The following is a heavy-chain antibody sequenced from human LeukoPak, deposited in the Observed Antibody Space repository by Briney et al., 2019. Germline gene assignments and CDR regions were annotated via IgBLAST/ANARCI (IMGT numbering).Heavy chain of an antibody. CDR1: GFTFSSYW. CDR2: IKQDGSEK. CDR3: ARRYPYSSSFQRPLHTYYFDY. V-gene: IGHV3-7*01. J-gene: IGHJ4*02. Sequence: GGSLRLSCAASGFTFSSYWMSWVRQAPGKGLEWVANIKQDGSEKYYVDSVKGRFTISRDNAKNSLYLQMNSLRAEDTAVYYCARRYPYSSSFQRPLHTYYFDYWGQGTLVTVSS. D-gene: IGHD6-13*01.